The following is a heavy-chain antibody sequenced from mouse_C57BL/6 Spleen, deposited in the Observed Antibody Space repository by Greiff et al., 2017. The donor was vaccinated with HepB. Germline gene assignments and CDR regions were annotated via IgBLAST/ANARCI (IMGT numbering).Heavy chain of an antibody. V-gene: IGHV5-9-1*02. J-gene: IGHJ2*01. Sequence: EVKVVESGEGLVKPGGSLKLSCAASGFTFSSYAMSWVRQTPEKRLEWVAYISSGGDYIYYADTVKGRFTIARDNARNTLYLQMSSLKSEDTAMYYCTRDNDYDGGYYFDYWGQGTTLTVSS. D-gene: IGHD2-4*01. CDR2: ISSGGDYI. CDR1: GFTFSSYA. CDR3: TRDNDYDGGYYFDY.